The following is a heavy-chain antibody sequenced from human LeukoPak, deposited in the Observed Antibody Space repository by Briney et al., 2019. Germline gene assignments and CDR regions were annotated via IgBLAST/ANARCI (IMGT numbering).Heavy chain of an antibody. CDR3: ARDRSPGPDAFDI. J-gene: IGHJ3*02. Sequence: GASVKVSCKASGGTFSSYAISWLRQAPGQGLEWMGGIIPIFGTANYAQKFQCRVTITADESTSTAYMELSSLRSEDTAVYYCARDRSPGPDAFDIWGQGTMVTVSS. V-gene: IGHV1-69*13. D-gene: IGHD1-1*01. CDR2: IIPIFGTA. CDR1: GGTFSSYA.